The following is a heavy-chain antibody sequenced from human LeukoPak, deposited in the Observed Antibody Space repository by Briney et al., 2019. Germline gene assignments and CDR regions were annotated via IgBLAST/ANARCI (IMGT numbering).Heavy chain of an antibody. V-gene: IGHV3-49*04. D-gene: IGHD2-21*01. CDR3: TKLIDYYYYYMDV. J-gene: IGHJ6*03. Sequence: GGSLRLSCITSGFTFGDYGLSWVRQAPGKGLEWVGFIRSKAYGGTTEYAASVKGRFTISRDDSKSIAYLQMNSLKTEDTAVYYCTKLIDYYYYYMDVWGKGTTVTVSS. CDR2: IRSKAYGGTT. CDR1: GFTFGDYG.